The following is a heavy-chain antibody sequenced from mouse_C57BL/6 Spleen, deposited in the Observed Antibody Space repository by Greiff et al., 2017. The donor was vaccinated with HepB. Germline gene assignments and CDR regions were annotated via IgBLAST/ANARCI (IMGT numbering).Heavy chain of an antibody. Sequence: QVQLQQPGAELVRPGTSVKLSCKASGYTFTSYWMHWVKQRPGQGLEWIGVIDPSDSYTNYNQKFKGKATLTVDTSSSTAYMQLSSLTSEDSAVYYCARRMVLRPSMDYWGQGTSVTVSS. CDR1: GYTFTSYW. CDR3: ARRMVLRPSMDY. V-gene: IGHV1-59*01. D-gene: IGHD1-1*01. J-gene: IGHJ4*01. CDR2: IDPSDSYT.